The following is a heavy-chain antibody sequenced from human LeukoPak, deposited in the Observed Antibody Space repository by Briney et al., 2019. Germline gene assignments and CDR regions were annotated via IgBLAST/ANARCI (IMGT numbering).Heavy chain of an antibody. CDR3: VRDRAEGRAWVEFDP. J-gene: IGHJ5*02. Sequence: PGGSLRLSCAASGFTVSSYGMSWVRQAPGKGPEWVSLVYSDGVTRYADSVQGRFTISRDNSKNTVYLRMNNLRVEDTAVYHCVRDRAEGRAWVEFDPWGQGILVTVSS. CDR2: VYSDGVT. V-gene: IGHV3-66*02. CDR1: GFTVSSYG.